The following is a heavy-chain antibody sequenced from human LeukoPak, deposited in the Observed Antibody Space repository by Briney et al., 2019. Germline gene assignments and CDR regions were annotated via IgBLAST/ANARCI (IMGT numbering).Heavy chain of an antibody. D-gene: IGHD3-3*01. CDR1: GFTFSTYA. Sequence: GGSLRLSCAASGFTFSTYAMSWVRQAPGKGLEWVSAISGSGVNTYYADSVKGRFTISRDNSKNTLYVQMNSLRVEDTAVYYCARGSRSGYRNYYYYGMDVWGQGTTVTVSS. V-gene: IGHV3-23*01. J-gene: IGHJ6*02. CDR3: ARGSRSGYRNYYYYGMDV. CDR2: ISGSGVNT.